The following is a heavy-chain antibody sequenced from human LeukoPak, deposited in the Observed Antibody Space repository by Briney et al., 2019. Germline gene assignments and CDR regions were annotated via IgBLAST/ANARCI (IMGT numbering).Heavy chain of an antibody. CDR1: GYTFTIYY. D-gene: IGHD3-22*01. V-gene: IGHV1-46*01. Sequence: ASVTVSCKSSGYTFTIYYMHWVRQAPGQGLEWMGIINPSGGSTSYAQKFQGRVTMTRDTSTSTVYMELSSLRSEDTAVYYCARDSLYYYDSSGYYPGFDYWGQGTLVTVSS. J-gene: IGHJ4*02. CDR3: ARDSLYYYDSSGYYPGFDY. CDR2: INPSGGST.